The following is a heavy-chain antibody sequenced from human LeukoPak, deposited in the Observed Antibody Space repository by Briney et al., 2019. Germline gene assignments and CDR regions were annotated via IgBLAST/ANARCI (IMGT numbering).Heavy chain of an antibody. V-gene: IGHV4-4*07. D-gene: IGHD3-22*01. CDR3: ARDGYCYDSSGYYCEAFDI. Sequence: SETLSLTCTVSGGSISSYYWSWIRQPAGKGLEWIGRIYTSGSTNYNPSLKSRVTMSVDTSKNQFSLKLSSVTAADTAVYYCARDGYCYDSSGYYCEAFDIWGQGTMVTVSS. J-gene: IGHJ3*02. CDR2: IYTSGST. CDR1: GGSISSYY.